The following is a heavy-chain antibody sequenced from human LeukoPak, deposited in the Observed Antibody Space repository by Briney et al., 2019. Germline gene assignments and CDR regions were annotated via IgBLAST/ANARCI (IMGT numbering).Heavy chain of an antibody. Sequence: SETLSLTCAVYGGSFSGYYWSWIRQPPGKGLEWIGEINHSGSTNYNPSLKSRVTISVDTSKNQFSLKLSSVTAADTAVFYCARHGSGHDYWGQGTLVTVSS. CDR3: ARHGSGHDY. V-gene: IGHV4-34*01. CDR1: GGSFSGYY. J-gene: IGHJ4*02. CDR2: INHSGST. D-gene: IGHD3-10*01.